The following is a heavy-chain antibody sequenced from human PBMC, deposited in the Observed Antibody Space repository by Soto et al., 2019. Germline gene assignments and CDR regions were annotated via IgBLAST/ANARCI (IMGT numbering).Heavy chain of an antibody. Sequence: GASVKVSCKASGGTFSSYAISWVRQAPGQGLEWMGGILPIFGTANYAQKFQGRVTITADESTSTAYMELSSLRSEDTAVYYCASLGCSSTSCPYDFWSGLYYGMDVWGQGTTVTVSS. CDR2: ILPIFGTA. D-gene: IGHD2-2*01. J-gene: IGHJ6*02. CDR1: GGTFSSYA. V-gene: IGHV1-69*13. CDR3: ASLGCSSTSCPYDFWSGLYYGMDV.